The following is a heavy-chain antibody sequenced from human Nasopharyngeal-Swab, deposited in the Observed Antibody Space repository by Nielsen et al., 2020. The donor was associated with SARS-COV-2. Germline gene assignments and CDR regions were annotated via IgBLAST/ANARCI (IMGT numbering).Heavy chain of an antibody. V-gene: IGHV3-30-3*01. CDR2: ISYDGSNT. D-gene: IGHD5-24*01. CDR3: ASTGQRDWLDP. J-gene: IGHJ5*02. Sequence: SCAASGFTFSTYSMHWVRQAPGKGLEWVAFISYDGSNTYYADSVKGRFTISRDNSKNTLYLQMNSLRAEDTAVYYCASTGQRDWLDPWGQGTLVTVSS. CDR1: GFTFSTYS.